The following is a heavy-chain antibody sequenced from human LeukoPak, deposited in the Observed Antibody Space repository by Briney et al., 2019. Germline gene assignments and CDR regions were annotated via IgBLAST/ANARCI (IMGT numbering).Heavy chain of an antibody. Sequence: ASVKVSCKASGYKFNRFGISWVRQAPGQGLEWMGWISAQNENTNYAEKLRGRVTMSTDTFTSTAYIEVRNLRSDDTAMYYCARDVVHTVTTLDYWGQGTLVTVSS. CDR3: ARDVVHTVTTLDY. V-gene: IGHV1-18*01. D-gene: IGHD4-17*01. CDR2: ISAQNENT. J-gene: IGHJ4*02. CDR1: GYKFNRFG.